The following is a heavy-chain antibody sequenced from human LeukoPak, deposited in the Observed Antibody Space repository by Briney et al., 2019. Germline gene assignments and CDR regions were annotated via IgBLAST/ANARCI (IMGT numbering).Heavy chain of an antibody. CDR2: ISYDGSNK. V-gene: IGHV3-30-3*01. CDR1: GFTFSSYA. CDR3: ARDIIPQHYDFWSGYYPSSYFDY. D-gene: IGHD3-3*01. J-gene: IGHJ4*02. Sequence: PGGSLRLSCAASGFTFSSYAMHWVRQAPGKGLEWVAVISYDGSNKYYADSVKGRFTISRDNSKNTLYLQMNSLRAEDTAVYYCARDIIPQHYDFWSGYYPSSYFDYWGQGTLVTVSS.